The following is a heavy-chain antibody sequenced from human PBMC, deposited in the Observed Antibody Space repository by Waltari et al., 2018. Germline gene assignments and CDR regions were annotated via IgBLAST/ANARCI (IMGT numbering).Heavy chain of an antibody. Sequence: QVQLQESGPGLVKPSGTLSLTCAVSGGSISSSNWWSWVRQPPGKGLEWIGEIYHSGITNYTRSLKSLVTISVDKSKNQFSLKLSSVTAADTAVYYCARLTYYYDSSGPGVVAFDIWGQGTMVTVSS. D-gene: IGHD3-22*01. CDR3: ARLTYYYDSSGPGVVAFDI. CDR1: GGSISSSNW. CDR2: IYHSGIT. V-gene: IGHV4-4*02. J-gene: IGHJ3*02.